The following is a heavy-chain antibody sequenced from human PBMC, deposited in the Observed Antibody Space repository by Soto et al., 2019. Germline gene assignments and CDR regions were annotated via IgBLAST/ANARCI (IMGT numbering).Heavy chain of an antibody. CDR1: GYTFTSYD. D-gene: IGHD6-13*01. CDR2: XNXXSXXX. J-gene: IGHJ4*02. Sequence: ASVKVSCKASGYTFTSYDINGVRQATGQGLEXMGXXNXXSXXXXXAXXLQGRVTMTRNTSISTAYMELSSLRSEDTAVYYCARGSAAAGTAFDYWGQGTLVTASS. V-gene: IGHV1-8*01. CDR3: ARGSAAAGTAFDY.